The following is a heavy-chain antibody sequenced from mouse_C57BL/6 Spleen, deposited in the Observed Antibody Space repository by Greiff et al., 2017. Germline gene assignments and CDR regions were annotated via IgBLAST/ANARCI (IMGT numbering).Heavy chain of an antibody. CDR2: IRSKSNNYAT. D-gene: IGHD4-1*01. CDR3: VRASNWDFDY. Sequence: EVKLQESGGGLVQPKGSLKLSCAASGFSFNTYAMNWVRQAPGKGLEWVARIRSKSNNYATYYADSVKDRFTISRDDSESMLYLQMNNLKTEDTAMYYCVRASNWDFDYWGQGTTLTVSS. J-gene: IGHJ2*01. V-gene: IGHV10-1*01. CDR1: GFSFNTYA.